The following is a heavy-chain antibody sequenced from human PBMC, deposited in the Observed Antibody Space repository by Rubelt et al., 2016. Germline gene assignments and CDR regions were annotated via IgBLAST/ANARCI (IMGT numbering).Heavy chain of an antibody. Sequence: LQLQESGPGLVKPSETLSLTSTVSGGSISSSSYYWGWIRQAPGKGLEWVANIKQDGSEKYYVDCVKGRFTISRDNAKNSLYLQMNSLRAEDTAVYYCARDTSYLRFDYWGQGTLVTVSS. CDR1: GGSISSSSYY. CDR3: ARDTSYLRFDY. V-gene: IGHV3-7*03. J-gene: IGHJ4*02. D-gene: IGHD1-26*01. CDR2: IKQDGSEK.